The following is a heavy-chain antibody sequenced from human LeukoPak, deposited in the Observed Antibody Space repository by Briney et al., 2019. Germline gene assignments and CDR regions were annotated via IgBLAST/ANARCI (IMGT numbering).Heavy chain of an antibody. CDR1: GGSISSSSYY. Sequence: PSETLSLTCTVSGGSISSSSYYWGWIRQPPGKGLEWIGSTYYSGSTYYNPSLKSRVTISVDTSKNQFSLKLSSVTAADTAVYYCARRRSAAIDYWGQGTLVTVST. V-gene: IGHV4-39*01. CDR3: ARRRSAAIDY. J-gene: IGHJ4*02. D-gene: IGHD2-2*01. CDR2: TYYSGST.